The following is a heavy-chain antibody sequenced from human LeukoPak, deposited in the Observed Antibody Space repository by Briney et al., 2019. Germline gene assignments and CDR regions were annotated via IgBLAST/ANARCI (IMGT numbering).Heavy chain of an antibody. CDR3: VVLRYAHYGRDV. D-gene: IGHD3-9*01. J-gene: IGHJ6*02. V-gene: IGHV1-2*02. CDR1: GYTFTDYY. Sequence: ASVTVSYTASGYTFTDYYMHWVRQAPGQGLAWMGWINPKSGGTKYAQKFQGRVTITRDTSISTAYMELSRLRADDTAVYYCVVLRYAHYGRDVWGQGTTVTVSS. CDR2: INPKSGGT.